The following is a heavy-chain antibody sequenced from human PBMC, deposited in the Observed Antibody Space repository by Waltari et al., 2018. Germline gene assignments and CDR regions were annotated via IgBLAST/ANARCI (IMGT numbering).Heavy chain of an antibody. D-gene: IGHD3-10*01. V-gene: IGHV4-59*01. CDR1: GGSISSYY. CDR3: ARDRGYQDY. J-gene: IGHJ4*02. Sequence: QVQLQESGPGLVKPSETLSLTCTVSGGSISSYYWSWIRQPPGKGLEWIGYIYSSGGTNDNPSLTSRVIISVDTSKNQFSLKVRSMTAADTAVYYCARDRGYQDYWGQGTLVTVSS. CDR2: IYSSGGT.